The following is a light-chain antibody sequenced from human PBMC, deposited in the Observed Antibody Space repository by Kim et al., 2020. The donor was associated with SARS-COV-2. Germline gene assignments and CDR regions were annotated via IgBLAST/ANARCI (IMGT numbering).Light chain of an antibody. CDR1: QSVDRW. V-gene: IGKV1-5*01. CDR2: DAT. CDR3: KKYSTNSYR. J-gene: IGKJ2*03. Sequence: IRLTQSPSTLSASIGDRVSITCRASQSVDRWLAWYQQRPGKAPKLLIYDATDLKSGVPSRFSGRGSGTEFTLTITSLQPDDFGTYYCKKYSTNSYRLGQGTKLEI.